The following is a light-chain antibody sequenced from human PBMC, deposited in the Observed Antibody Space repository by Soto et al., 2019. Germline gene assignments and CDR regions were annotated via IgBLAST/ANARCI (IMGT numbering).Light chain of an antibody. CDR3: QTWGTGIVV. CDR2: LNSDGSH. V-gene: IGLV4-69*01. Sequence: QSVLTQSPSASASLGASVKLTCTLSSGHSYYAIAWHQQQPEKGPRYLMKLNSDGSHSNGDGIPDRFSGSSSGAERYLTISSLQSEDEADYYCQTWGTGIVVFGGGTKVTVL. J-gene: IGLJ2*01. CDR1: SGHSYYA.